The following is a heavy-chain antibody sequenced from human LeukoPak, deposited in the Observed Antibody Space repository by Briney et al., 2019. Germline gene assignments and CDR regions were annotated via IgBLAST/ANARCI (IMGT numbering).Heavy chain of an antibody. D-gene: IGHD5-24*01. Sequence: GGSLRLSCAASGFTFSSYAMSWVRQAPGKGLVWVSRINSDGSDKRYVDSVKGRFTISRDNAKNTLSLQMSSLRVEDTAVYYCVRDKDGYNYWGQGTLVTVSS. CDR1: GFTFSSYA. V-gene: IGHV3-74*01. J-gene: IGHJ4*02. CDR2: INSDGSDK. CDR3: VRDKDGYNY.